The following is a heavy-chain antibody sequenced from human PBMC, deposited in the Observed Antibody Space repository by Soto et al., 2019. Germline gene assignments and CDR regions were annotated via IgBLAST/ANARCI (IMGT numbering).Heavy chain of an antibody. CDR3: ARQGGSESYYFDY. Sequence: SETLSLTCTVSGGSISSYYWSWIRQPPGKGLEWIGYIYYSGSTNYNPSLRSRVTISVDTSKNQFSLKLSSVTAADTAVYYCARQGGSESYYFDYWGQGTLVTVSS. V-gene: IGHV4-59*08. CDR1: GGSISSYY. CDR2: IYYSGST. J-gene: IGHJ4*02. D-gene: IGHD3-10*01.